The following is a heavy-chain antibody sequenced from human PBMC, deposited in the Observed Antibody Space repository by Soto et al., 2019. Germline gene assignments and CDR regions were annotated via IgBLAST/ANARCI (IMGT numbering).Heavy chain of an antibody. CDR1: GFTFSHYA. V-gene: IGHV3-23*01. CDR3: AKYPLSSGWSPNWFDP. Sequence: GGSLKLSCAVSGFTFSHYAMSWVRQGPGKGLEWVSLISASGDSTYYADSVKGRFTISRDNSKNTLYLQMNSLRAEDTAVYYCAKYPLSSGWSPNWFDPWGQGTLVTVS. J-gene: IGHJ5*02. D-gene: IGHD6-19*01. CDR2: ISASGDST.